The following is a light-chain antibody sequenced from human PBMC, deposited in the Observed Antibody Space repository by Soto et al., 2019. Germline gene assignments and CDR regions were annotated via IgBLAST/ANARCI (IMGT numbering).Light chain of an antibody. CDR1: QSVSSSY. CDR3: HQYGSSPRT. V-gene: IGKV3-20*01. CDR2: GAS. J-gene: IGKJ1*01. Sequence: EIVLTQSPGTLSLSPGERATLSCRASQSVSSSYLAWYQQKPGQAPRLLIYGASSRATGIPDTFSGSGSGTDFTLTISTLEPEDFAVYYCHQYGSSPRTFGQGTKGDIK.